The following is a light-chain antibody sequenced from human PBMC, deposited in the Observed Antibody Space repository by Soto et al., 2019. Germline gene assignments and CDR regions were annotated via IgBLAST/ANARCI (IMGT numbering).Light chain of an antibody. CDR2: DAS. CDR1: QSVNKW. CDR3: QQYNSYSRT. J-gene: IGKJ1*01. Sequence: DIHMTQPPSTLSASVGDRVTITCLASQSVNKWLAWYQQKPGKAPKLLIFDASNLESGVPSRFSGNGSGTEFTLTITGLQADDFATYFCQQYNSYSRTLGQGAKVDIK. V-gene: IGKV1-5*01.